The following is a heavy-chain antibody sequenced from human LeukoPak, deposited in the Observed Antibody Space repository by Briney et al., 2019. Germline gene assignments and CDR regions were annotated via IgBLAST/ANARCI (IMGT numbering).Heavy chain of an antibody. Sequence: GGSLRLSCVATGFTFDDHGMSWVRQAPGKGLEWVSGINWNGGSTGYADSVKGGFTISRDNAKNSLYLQMNSLRAEDTALYLCARALQTFYYYMDVWGKGTTVTVSS. CDR1: GFTFDDHG. CDR2: INWNGGST. CDR3: ARALQTFYYYMDV. V-gene: IGHV3-20*01. D-gene: IGHD5-24*01. J-gene: IGHJ6*03.